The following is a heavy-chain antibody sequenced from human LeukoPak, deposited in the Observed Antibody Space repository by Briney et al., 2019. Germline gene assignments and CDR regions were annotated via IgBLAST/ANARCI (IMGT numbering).Heavy chain of an antibody. D-gene: IGHD5-24*01. V-gene: IGHV1-69*04. CDR2: IIPILGIA. J-gene: IGHJ3*02. CDR3: ARDRIRDGYNTAEAFDI. CDR1: GYILTELS. Sequence: ASVKVSCKVSGYILTELSMHWVRQAPGQGLEWMGRIIPILGIANYAQKFQGRVTITADKSTSTAYMELSSLRSEDTAVYYCARDRIRDGYNTAEAFDIWGQGTMVTVSS.